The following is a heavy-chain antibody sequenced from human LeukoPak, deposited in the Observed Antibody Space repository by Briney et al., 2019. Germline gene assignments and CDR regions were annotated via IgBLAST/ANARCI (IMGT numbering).Heavy chain of an antibody. J-gene: IGHJ4*02. CDR3: ARDRYSSGWYSDFDY. CDR2: IKQDGSEK. V-gene: IGHV3-7*01. CDR1: GFTFSSYW. D-gene: IGHD6-19*01. Sequence: GGSLRLSCAASGFTFSSYWMTWVRQAPGKGLEWVANIKQDGSEKYYVDSVKGRFTISRDNAKNSLYLQLNSLRAEDTAVYYCARDRYSSGWYSDFDYWGQGTLVTVSS.